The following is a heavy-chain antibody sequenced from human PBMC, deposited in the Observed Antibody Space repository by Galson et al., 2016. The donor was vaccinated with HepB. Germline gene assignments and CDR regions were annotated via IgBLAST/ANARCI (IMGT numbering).Heavy chain of an antibody. CDR1: GFTFSSYA. J-gene: IGHJ4*02. Sequence: SLRLSCAASGFTFSSYAMSWVRQAPGKGLEWVSAISGSGGSTYYADSVKGRFTISRDNSKNTRYLQMNSLRAEDTAVYYCANTPYAEGDYELDCWGQGTLVTVSS. D-gene: IGHD4-17*01. CDR2: ISGSGGST. CDR3: ANTPYAEGDYELDC. V-gene: IGHV3-23*01.